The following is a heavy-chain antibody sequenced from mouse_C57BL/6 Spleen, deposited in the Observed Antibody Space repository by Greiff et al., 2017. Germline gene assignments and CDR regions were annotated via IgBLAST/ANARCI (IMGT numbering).Heavy chain of an antibody. V-gene: IGHV5-9-1*02. D-gene: IGHD3-2*02. J-gene: IGHJ4*01. CDR3: TRERQLRPLYAMDY. CDR2: ISSGGDYI. Sequence: EVHLVESGEGLVKPGGSLKLSCAASGFTFSSYAMSWVRQTPEKRLEWVAYISSGGDYIYYADTVKGRFTISRDNARNTLYLQMSSLKSEDTAMYYCTRERQLRPLYAMDYWGQGTSGTVSS. CDR1: GFTFSSYA.